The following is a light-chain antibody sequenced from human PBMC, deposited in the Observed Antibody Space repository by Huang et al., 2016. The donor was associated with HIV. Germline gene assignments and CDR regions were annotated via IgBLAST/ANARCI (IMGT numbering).Light chain of an antibody. CDR2: GAS. J-gene: IGKJ1*01. CDR1: QSVSSSY. Sequence: EIVLTQSPGTRSLSPGERATLSCRASQSVSSSYLAWYPQKPGQAPTLLIYGASSRATGIPERCSGSGSGTDFTLTISRLEPEDFAVYYCQQYGSSPGTFGQGTKVEIK. V-gene: IGKV3-20*01. CDR3: QQYGSSPGT.